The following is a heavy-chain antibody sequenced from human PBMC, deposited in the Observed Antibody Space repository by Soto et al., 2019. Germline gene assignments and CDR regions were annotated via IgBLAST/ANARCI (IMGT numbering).Heavy chain of an antibody. CDR2: IDGSGGIT. Sequence: GGSLRLSCAASGFTFGTTDMSWVRQAPGEGLEWVSTIDGSGGITYYADSVKGRFTISRDNSRNTVHLQMNSLRGDDTALYYCVKNSGWFNTWGQGALVTVS. V-gene: IGHV3-23*01. D-gene: IGHD3-10*01. J-gene: IGHJ5*02. CDR1: GFTFGTTD. CDR3: VKNSGWFNT.